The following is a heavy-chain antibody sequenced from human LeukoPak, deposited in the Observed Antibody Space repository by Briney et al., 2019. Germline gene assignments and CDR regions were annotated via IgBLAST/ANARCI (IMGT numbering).Heavy chain of an antibody. J-gene: IGHJ4*02. CDR2: INPSGGST. CDR1: GYTFTSYY. Sequence: ASVKVSCKASGYTFTSYYMHWVRQAPGQGLEWMGIINPSGGSTSYAQKFQGRVTMTRDTSTSTVYMELSSLRSEDTAVYYCARDIPLTGWNRDNYFDYWGQGTLVTVSS. D-gene: IGHD7-27*01. CDR3: ARDIPLTGWNRDNYFDY. V-gene: IGHV1-46*01.